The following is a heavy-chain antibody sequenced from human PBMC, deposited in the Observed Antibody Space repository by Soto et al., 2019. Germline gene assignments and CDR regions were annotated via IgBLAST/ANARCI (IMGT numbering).Heavy chain of an antibody. CDR3: SRRGPEGFDP. CDR1: GGSIGTSAYY. V-gene: IGHV4-39*01. J-gene: IGHJ5*02. CDR2: INHSGNT. Sequence: SETLSLTCAVSGGSIGTSAYYWGWIRQAPGKGLEWIGSINHSGNTYLCPSLKDRFTMSVDTSKNSFSLKLRSATAADAGLYYCSRRGPEGFDPWGQGTLVTAST. D-gene: IGHD6-25*01.